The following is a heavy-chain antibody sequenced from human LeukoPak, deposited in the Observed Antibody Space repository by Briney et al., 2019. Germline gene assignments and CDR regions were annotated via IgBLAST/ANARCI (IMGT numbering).Heavy chain of an antibody. J-gene: IGHJ6*03. D-gene: IGHD4-17*01. CDR3: ARAATTLLYYYYMDV. CDR1: GFTFSSYW. CDR2: INSDGSST. Sequence: GGSLRLSCAASGFTFSSYWMHWVRQAPGKGLVWVSRINSDGSSTSYADSVKGRFTISRDNAKNSLYLQMNSLRAEDTALYYCARAATTLLYYYYMDVWGKGTTVTVSS. V-gene: IGHV3-74*01.